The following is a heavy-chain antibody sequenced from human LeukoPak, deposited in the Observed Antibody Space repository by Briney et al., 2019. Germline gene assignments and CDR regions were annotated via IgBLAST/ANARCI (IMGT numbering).Heavy chain of an antibody. CDR1: GFTFSDYY. Sequence: GGSLRLSCAASGFTFSDYYMTWIRQAPGKGLEWVSFISNVGNTIYYADSVKGRFTISRDNAKNSLYLQMNSLRDEDTAVYYCVRESYVTMIIGDYWGQGTLVTVSS. D-gene: IGHD3-22*01. CDR2: ISNVGNTI. CDR3: VRESYVTMIIGDY. V-gene: IGHV3-11*04. J-gene: IGHJ4*02.